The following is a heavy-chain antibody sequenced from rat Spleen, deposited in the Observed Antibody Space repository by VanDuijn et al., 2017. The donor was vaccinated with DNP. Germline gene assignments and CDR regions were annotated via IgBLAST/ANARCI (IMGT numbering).Heavy chain of an antibody. CDR3: VRWNSGHFDY. J-gene: IGHJ2*01. V-gene: IGHV5-25*01. D-gene: IGHD4-3*01. CDR1: GFTFSHYY. CDR2: ISNGGGNN. Sequence: EVQLVEAGGGLVQPGRSMKLSCVASGFTFSHYYMAWVRQAPTKGLEWVASISNGGGNNYYRDSVKGRFAISRDNAKSTLYLQMNSLRSEDMATYYCVRWNSGHFDYWGQGVMVTVSS.